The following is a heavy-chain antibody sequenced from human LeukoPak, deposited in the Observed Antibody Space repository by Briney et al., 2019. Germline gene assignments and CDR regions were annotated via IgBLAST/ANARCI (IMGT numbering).Heavy chain of an antibody. CDR2: INHSGST. CDR1: GGSSSGYY. CDR3: ARESGTASTPRDV. D-gene: IGHD1-7*01. V-gene: IGHV4-34*01. J-gene: IGHJ6*04. Sequence: PSETLSLTCAVYGGSSSGYYWSWIRQPPGKGLEWIGEINHSGSTNYNPSLKSRVTISVDTSKNQFSLKLSSVTAADTAVYYCARESGTASTPRDVWGKGTTVTVSS.